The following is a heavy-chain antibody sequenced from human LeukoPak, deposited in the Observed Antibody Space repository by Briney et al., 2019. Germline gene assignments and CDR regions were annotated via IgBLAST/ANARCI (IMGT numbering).Heavy chain of an antibody. Sequence: GGSLRLSCAASGFSFSVYWMHWVRQAPGKGPVWVSRIKTDGSITDYADSVKGRFTISRDNAKNTLYLQMNSLRAEDTAVYYCARTTSMSYVGDAFDIWGQGTMVTVSS. D-gene: IGHD1-26*01. J-gene: IGHJ3*02. CDR1: GFSFSVYW. V-gene: IGHV3-74*01. CDR2: IKTDGSIT. CDR3: ARTTSMSYVGDAFDI.